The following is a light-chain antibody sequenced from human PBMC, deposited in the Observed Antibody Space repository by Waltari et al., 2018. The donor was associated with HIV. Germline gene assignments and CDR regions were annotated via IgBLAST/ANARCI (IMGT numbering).Light chain of an antibody. CDR2: EVT. J-gene: IGLJ3*02. V-gene: IGLV2-14*01. CDR3: TSYISSATPE. CDR1: GSDLYKD. Sequence: QPASVSGSPGQTITIVCTPLGSDLYKDASWYQHPPGEAPKVIIYEVTNRPSGVSHRFSGSKSGNTASLTISGLQSEDEADYFCTSYISSATPEFGGGTRLTVL.